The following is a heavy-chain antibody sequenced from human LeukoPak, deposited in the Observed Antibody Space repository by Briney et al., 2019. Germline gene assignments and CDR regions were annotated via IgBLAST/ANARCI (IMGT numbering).Heavy chain of an antibody. CDR3: ARDMYYYDSSGYHDAFDI. V-gene: IGHV3-53*01. Sequence: GGSLRLSCAASGLTFSSYSMNWVRQAPGKGLEWVSVIYSGGSTYYVDSVKGRFTISRDNSKNTLYLQMNSLRAEDTAVYYCARDMYYYDSSGYHDAFDIWGQGTMVTVSS. J-gene: IGHJ3*02. CDR1: GLTFSSYS. CDR2: IYSGGST. D-gene: IGHD3-22*01.